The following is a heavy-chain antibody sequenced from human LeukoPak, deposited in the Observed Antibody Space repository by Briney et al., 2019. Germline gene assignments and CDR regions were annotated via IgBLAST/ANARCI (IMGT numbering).Heavy chain of an antibody. CDR3: ARDTYHLGGGMDV. Sequence: HAGGSLRLSCAASGFTFSSYDIHWVRQATGKGLEWVSAIGTAGDTYYPGSVKGRFTISRENAKNSLYLQMNSLRAGDTAVYYCARDTYHLGGGMDVWGQGTTVTVSS. CDR2: IGTAGDT. J-gene: IGHJ6*02. CDR1: GFTFSSYD. D-gene: IGHD2-2*01. V-gene: IGHV3-13*01.